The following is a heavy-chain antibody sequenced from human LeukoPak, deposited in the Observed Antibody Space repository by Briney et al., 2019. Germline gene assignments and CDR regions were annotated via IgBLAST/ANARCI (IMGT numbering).Heavy chain of an antibody. Sequence: PVGSLRLSCAASGFTFSNYWMSWVRQAPGKGLEWVANIKQDGSEKYYVDSVKGRFTISRDNAENSLYLQMNSLRAEDTAVYYCAKQRGARARVNYFDYWAREPWSPSPQ. D-gene: IGHD5-18*01. CDR1: GFTFSNYW. V-gene: IGHV3-7*03. CDR3: AKQRGARARVNYFDY. CDR2: IKQDGSEK. J-gene: IGHJ4*02.